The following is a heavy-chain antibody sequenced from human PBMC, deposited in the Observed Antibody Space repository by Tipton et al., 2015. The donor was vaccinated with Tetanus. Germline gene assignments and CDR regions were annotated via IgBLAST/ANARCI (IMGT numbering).Heavy chain of an antibody. CDR2: IYSGGDT. V-gene: IGHV3-53*01. D-gene: IGHD1-1*01. CDR1: GFSISTCY. J-gene: IGHJ4*02. Sequence: SGFSISTCYINWVRQAPGKGLEWVSVIYSGGDTFYADSVKGRFTISRDNSKNTVYLQMNSLRVEDTAVYYCARWGVLGLQHYLDYWGQGTLVTVSS. CDR3: ARWGVLGLQHYLDY.